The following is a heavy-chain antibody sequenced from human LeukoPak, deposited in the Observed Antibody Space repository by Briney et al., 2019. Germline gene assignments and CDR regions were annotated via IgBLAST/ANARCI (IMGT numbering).Heavy chain of an antibody. CDR1: GLSFSSYS. CDR2: ISRAGGHI. V-gene: IGHV3-21*01. J-gene: IGHJ6*03. D-gene: IGHD6-19*01. Sequence: PGGSLRLSCAASGLSFSSYSLNWVRQAPGKGLEWVSSISRAGGHIHYADSVKGRFPISRDNAKNSLYLQMNSLRVEETAIYYCARDKGSDYYYYYMDVRGKGTTVTVSS. CDR3: ARDKGSDYYYYYMDV.